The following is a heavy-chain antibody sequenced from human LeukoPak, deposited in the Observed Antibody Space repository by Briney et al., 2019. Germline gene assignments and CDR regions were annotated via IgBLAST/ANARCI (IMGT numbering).Heavy chain of an antibody. CDR3: ARSSGWRNELDY. CDR2: LKQDGSEE. Sequence: GGSLRLSCAASGFTFRNFWMTWVRQAPGKGLEWVANLKQDGSEEYYVDSVKGRFTISRDNAKNSLYLQMNSLRAEDTAMYYCARSSGWRNELDYWGQGTLVTVSS. D-gene: IGHD6-19*01. CDR1: GFTFRNFW. J-gene: IGHJ4*02. V-gene: IGHV3-7*03.